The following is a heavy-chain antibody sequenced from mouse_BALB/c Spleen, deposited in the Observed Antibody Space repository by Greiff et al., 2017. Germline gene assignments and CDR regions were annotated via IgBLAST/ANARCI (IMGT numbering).Heavy chain of an antibody. CDR1: GFTFSSYG. CDR3: ARADYYGSSSPYAMGY. D-gene: IGHD1-1*01. V-gene: IGHV5-6-3*01. CDR2: INSNGGST. J-gene: IGHJ4*01. Sequence: EVKLVESGGGLVQPGGSLKLSCAASGFTFSSYGMSWVRQTPDKRLELVATINSNGGSTYYPDSVKGRFTISRDNAKNTLYLQMSSLTSEDTAMYYCARADYYGSSSPYAMGYWGQGTSVTVSS.